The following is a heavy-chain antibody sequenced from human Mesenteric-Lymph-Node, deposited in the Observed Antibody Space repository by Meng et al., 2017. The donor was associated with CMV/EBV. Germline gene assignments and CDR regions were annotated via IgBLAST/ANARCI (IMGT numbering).Heavy chain of an antibody. J-gene: IGHJ6*02. CDR1: GGSVSSGSDY. CDR2: IYDSGST. D-gene: IGHD4-11*01. V-gene: IGHV4-61*01. CDR3: ARDPTRGMDV. Sequence: CTVSGGSVSSGSDYWSWIRQPTGKGREWIGYIYDSGSTNYNPSLKSRVTISVDTSKNQFSLKLSSVTAADTAVYYCARDPTRGMDVWGQGTTVTVSS.